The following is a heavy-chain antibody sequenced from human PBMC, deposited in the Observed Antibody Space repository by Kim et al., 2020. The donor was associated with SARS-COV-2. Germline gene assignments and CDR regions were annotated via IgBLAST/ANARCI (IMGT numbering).Heavy chain of an antibody. V-gene: IGHV3-21*01. CDR2: ISSSSSYI. CDR1: GFTFSSYS. Sequence: GGSLRLSCAASGFTFSSYSMNWVRQAPGKGLEWVSSISSSSSYIYYADSVKGRFTISRDNAKNSLYLQMNSLRAEDTAVYYCARDKGDDILTGYYRGDFDYWGQGTLVTVSS. J-gene: IGHJ4*02. CDR3: ARDKGDDILTGYYRGDFDY. D-gene: IGHD3-9*01.